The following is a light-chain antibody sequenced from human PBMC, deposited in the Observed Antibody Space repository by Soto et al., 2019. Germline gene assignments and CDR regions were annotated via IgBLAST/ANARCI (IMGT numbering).Light chain of an antibody. J-gene: IGKJ3*01. Sequence: EIVLTQSPATLSLSPGERAILSCRASQSVSSYLAWYQQKPSQAPKLLIYDASNRATAIPARFSGSGSGTDFTLTISSLEPEDFAVYYCQQRSNWPPGFTFGPGTKVDIK. CDR1: QSVSSY. CDR3: QQRSNWPPGFT. CDR2: DAS. V-gene: IGKV3-11*01.